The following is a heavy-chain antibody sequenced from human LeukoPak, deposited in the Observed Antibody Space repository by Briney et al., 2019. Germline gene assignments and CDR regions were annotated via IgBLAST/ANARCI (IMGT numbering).Heavy chain of an antibody. CDR1: GGSISSYY. J-gene: IGHJ2*01. D-gene: IGHD7-27*01. CDR3: ARPTGDLLPIGYFDL. V-gene: IGHV4-59*01. Sequence: SETLSLTCTVSGGSISSYYWSWIRQPPGKGLEWIGYIYYSGSTNYNPSLKSRVTISVDTSKNQFSLKLSSVTAADTAVYYCARPTGDLLPIGYFDLWGRGTLVTVSS. CDR2: IYYSGST.